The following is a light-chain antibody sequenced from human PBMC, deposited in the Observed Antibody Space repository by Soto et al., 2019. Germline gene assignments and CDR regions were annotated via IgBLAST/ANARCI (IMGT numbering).Light chain of an antibody. V-gene: IGKV3-20*01. Sequence: EIVLTQSPGTLSLSPGEGATLSCRASQSVSASYLAWYQQKPGQAPRLLIYDASSRATGFPDRFSGSGSGTDFTLTISRLEPEDSAVYYCQQYHTSATFGQGTKLEI. CDR3: QQYHTSAT. CDR2: DAS. J-gene: IGKJ2*01. CDR1: QSVSASY.